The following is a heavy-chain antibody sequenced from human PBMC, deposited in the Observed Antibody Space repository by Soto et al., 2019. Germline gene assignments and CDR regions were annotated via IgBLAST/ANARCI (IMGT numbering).Heavy chain of an antibody. CDR3: ARDLGEVSAF. CDR1: GFTFSSST. D-gene: IGHD3-10*01. CDR2: ISSSSSYI. V-gene: IGHV3-21*06. Sequence: PGGSLRLSCAASGFTFSSSTMSWVRQPPGKGLEWVSAISSSSSYIYYADSLKGRFTISRDNAKNSLYLQMHNLRAEDTALYYCARDLGEVSAFWGQGNLVTAPQ. J-gene: IGHJ4*02.